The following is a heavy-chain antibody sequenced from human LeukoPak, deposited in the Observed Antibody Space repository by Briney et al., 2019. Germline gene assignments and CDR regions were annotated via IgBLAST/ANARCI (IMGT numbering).Heavy chain of an antibody. Sequence: GGSLRLSCAASGFTFSSYAMSWVRQAPGKGLEWVSPISGSGGRTYYADSVKGRFTISRDNSKNTLYLQMNSLRAEDTAVYYCAEDQSGARGAITDYWGQGTLVTVSS. D-gene: IGHD1-26*01. CDR3: AEDQSGARGAITDY. CDR2: ISGSGGRT. J-gene: IGHJ4*02. CDR1: GFTFSSYA. V-gene: IGHV3-23*01.